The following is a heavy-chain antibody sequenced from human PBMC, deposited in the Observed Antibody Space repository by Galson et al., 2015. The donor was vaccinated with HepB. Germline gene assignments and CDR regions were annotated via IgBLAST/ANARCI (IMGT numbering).Heavy chain of an antibody. CDR3: ARVGRGYCSGGSCPHDAFDI. Sequence: SVKVSCKASGGTFSSYAVSWVRQAPGQGLEWMGGIIPIFGTANYAQKFQGRVTITADESTSTAYMELSSLRSEDTAVYYCARVGRGYCSGGSCPHDAFDIWGQGTMVTVSS. J-gene: IGHJ3*02. D-gene: IGHD2-15*01. V-gene: IGHV1-69*13. CDR2: IIPIFGTA. CDR1: GGTFSSYA.